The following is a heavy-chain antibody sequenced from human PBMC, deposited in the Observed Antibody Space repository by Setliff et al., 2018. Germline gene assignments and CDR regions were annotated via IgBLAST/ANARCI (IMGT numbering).Heavy chain of an antibody. CDR3: ARSQSGSYFYYYYYGMDV. D-gene: IGHD1-26*01. CDR1: GDSISSTYH. Sequence: SETLSLTCNVSGDSISSTYHWGWIRQSPGKGLEWIGTIYHSGNTYYNPSLNSRLTISVDTSKNQFSLRLTSVTAADTAVYYCARSQSGSYFYYYYYGMDVWGQGTTVTVSS. J-gene: IGHJ6*02. V-gene: IGHV4-38-2*02. CDR2: IYHSGNT.